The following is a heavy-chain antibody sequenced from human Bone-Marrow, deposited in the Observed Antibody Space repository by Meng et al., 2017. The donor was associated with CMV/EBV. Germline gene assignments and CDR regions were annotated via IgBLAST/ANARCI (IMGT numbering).Heavy chain of an antibody. J-gene: IGHJ4*02. D-gene: IGHD2-2*02. CDR1: GYTFTGYY. Sequence: ASVKVSCKASGYTFTGYYMHWVRQAPGQGLEWMGWINPNSGGTNYAQKFQGRVTMTRDTSISTAYMELSRLRSDDTAVYYCARRGVYCSSTSCYTSSVDSWGQGTLVTGSS. CDR2: INPNSGGT. CDR3: ARRGVYCSSTSCYTSSVDS. V-gene: IGHV1-2*02.